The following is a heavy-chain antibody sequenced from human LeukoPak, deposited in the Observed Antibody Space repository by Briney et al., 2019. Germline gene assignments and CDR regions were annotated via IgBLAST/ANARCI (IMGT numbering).Heavy chain of an antibody. V-gene: IGHV3-30*02. CDR3: ARDLYYYDSSGYYLGY. CDR2: IRYDGSNK. J-gene: IGHJ4*02. CDR1: GFTFSSYG. D-gene: IGHD3-22*01. Sequence: GGSLRLSCAASGFTFSSYGMHWVRQAPGKGLEWVAFIRYDGSNKYYADSVKGRFTISRDNSKNTLYLQMNSLRAEDTAVYYCARDLYYYDSSGYYLGYWGQGTLVTVSS.